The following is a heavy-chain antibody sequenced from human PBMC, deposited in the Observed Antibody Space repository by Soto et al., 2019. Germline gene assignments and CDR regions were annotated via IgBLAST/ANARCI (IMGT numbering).Heavy chain of an antibody. CDR1: GFTFSSYA. J-gene: IGHJ4*02. D-gene: IGHD3-22*01. CDR2: ISYDGSNK. Sequence: VQLVESGGGVVQPGRSLRLSCAASGFTFSSYAMHWVRQAPGKGLEWVAVISYDGSNKYYADSVKGRFTISRDNSKNTLDLQMNSLRAEDTAVYYCARAGYYYDSSGYYHNDYWGQGTLVTVSS. CDR3: ARAGYYYDSSGYYHNDY. V-gene: IGHV3-30-3*01.